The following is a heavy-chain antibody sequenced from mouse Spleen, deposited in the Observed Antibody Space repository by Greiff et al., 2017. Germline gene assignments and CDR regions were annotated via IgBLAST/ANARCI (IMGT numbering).Heavy chain of an antibody. CDR1: GFSLTSYG. J-gene: IGHJ3*01. D-gene: IGHD2-4*01. CDR3: ARPYDYDVAWFAY. CDR2: IWSDGST. Sequence: QVQLKQSGPGLVAPSQSLSITCTVSGFSLTSYGVHWVRQPPGKGLEWLVVIWSDGSTTYNSALKSRLSISKDNSKSQVFLKMNSLQTDDTAMYYCARPYDYDVAWFAYWGQGTLVTVSA. V-gene: IGHV2-6*03.